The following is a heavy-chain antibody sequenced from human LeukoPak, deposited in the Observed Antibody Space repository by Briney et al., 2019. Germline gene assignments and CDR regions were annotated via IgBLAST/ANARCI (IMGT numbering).Heavy chain of an antibody. CDR3: ARGAVTPHYYYYYMDV. J-gene: IGHJ6*03. CDR1: GFTFSNYW. V-gene: IGHV3-74*01. Sequence: GSLRLSCAASGFTFSNYWMLWVRQAPGKGLVWVSRINTDGSSTSYADSVKGRFTISRDYAKNTLYLQMSSLRAEDTAVYYCARGAVTPHYYYYYMDVWGKGTTVTVSS. CDR2: INTDGSST. D-gene: IGHD4-11*01.